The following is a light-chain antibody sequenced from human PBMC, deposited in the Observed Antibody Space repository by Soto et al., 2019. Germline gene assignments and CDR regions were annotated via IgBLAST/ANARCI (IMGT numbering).Light chain of an antibody. CDR1: QSVGSY. Sequence: EIVLTQSPGTLSLSPGERATLSCRASQSVGSYLAWHQQKPGQAPRLIIVATSTRATGIPDRFSGSGSGTDFTLTISRLEPEDVAVYYCQQYVGSSYTFGQGTKLEIK. CDR3: QQYVGSSYT. V-gene: IGKV3-20*01. CDR2: ATS. J-gene: IGKJ2*01.